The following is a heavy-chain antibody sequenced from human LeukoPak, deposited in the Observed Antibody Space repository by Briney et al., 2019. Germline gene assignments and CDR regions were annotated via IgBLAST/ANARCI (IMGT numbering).Heavy chain of an antibody. D-gene: IGHD1-14*01. CDR1: GFTVITND. V-gene: IGHV3-53*01. Sequence: GGSLRLSCAASGFTVITNDMTWVRQAPGKGLEWVSVLYSNGNTKYADSVKGRFTTSRDNSKNTLYLEMNSLSPDDTAVYYCARGVEPLAANTLAYWGQGTLVTVSS. CDR3: ARGVEPLAANTLAY. J-gene: IGHJ4*02. CDR2: LYSNGNT.